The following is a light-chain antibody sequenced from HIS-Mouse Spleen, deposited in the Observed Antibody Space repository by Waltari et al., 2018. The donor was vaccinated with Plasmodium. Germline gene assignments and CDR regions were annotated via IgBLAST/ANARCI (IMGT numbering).Light chain of an antibody. CDR2: GAS. CDR3: QQYNNWPRGT. CDR1: QSVSSN. V-gene: IGKV3-15*01. Sequence: EIVMMQSPATLSVSPGERATLSYRASQSVSSNLAWYQQKPGQAPRLLIYGASTRATGIPARFSVSGSGTEFTLTISSMQSEDFAVYYCQQYNNWPRGTFGQGTKVEIK. J-gene: IGKJ1*01.